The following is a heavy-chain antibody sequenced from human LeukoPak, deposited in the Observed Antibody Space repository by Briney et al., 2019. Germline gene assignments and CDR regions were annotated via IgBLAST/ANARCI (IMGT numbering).Heavy chain of an antibody. V-gene: IGHV4-59*01. D-gene: IGHD3-10*01. Sequence: SETLSLTCTVSGGPISSYYWSWIRQPPGKGLEWIGYIYYSGSTNYNPSLKSRVTISVDTSKNQFSLKLSSVTAADTAVYYCARAGYYYGSGRGYGMDVWGKGTTVTVSS. CDR3: ARAGYYYGSGRGYGMDV. CDR1: GGPISSYY. J-gene: IGHJ6*04. CDR2: IYYSGST.